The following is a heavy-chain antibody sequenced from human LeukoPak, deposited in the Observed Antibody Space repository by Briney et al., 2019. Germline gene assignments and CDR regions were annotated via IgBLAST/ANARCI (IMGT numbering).Heavy chain of an antibody. J-gene: IGHJ4*02. D-gene: IGHD2-2*01. Sequence: GGSLRLSCAASGFTFSSYWMSWVRQAPGKGLEWVANVKQDGSEKKYMDSVEGRFTISRDNAKNSLYLQMSSLRAEDTAVYYCAREVVGVPAARGAFFDYWGQGTLVTVSS. CDR3: AREVVGVPAARGAFFDY. V-gene: IGHV3-7*01. CDR2: VKQDGSEK. CDR1: GFTFSSYW.